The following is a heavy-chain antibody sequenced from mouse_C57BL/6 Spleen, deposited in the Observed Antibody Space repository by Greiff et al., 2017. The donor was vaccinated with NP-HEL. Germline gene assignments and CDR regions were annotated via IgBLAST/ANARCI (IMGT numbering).Heavy chain of an antibody. CDR2: IYPGSGNT. J-gene: IGHJ4*01. CDR1: GYSFTSYY. Sequence: VQLQQSGPELVKPGASVKISCKASGYSFTSYYIHWVKQRPGQGLEWIGWIYPGSGNTKYNEKFKGKATLTADTSSSTAYMQRSSLTSEDSAVYYCATAGYGKDYAMDYWGQGTSVTVSS. D-gene: IGHD1-1*01. CDR3: ATAGYGKDYAMDY. V-gene: IGHV1-66*01.